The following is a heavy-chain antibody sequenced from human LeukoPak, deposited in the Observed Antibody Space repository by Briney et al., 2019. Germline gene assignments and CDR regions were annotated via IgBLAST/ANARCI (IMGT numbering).Heavy chain of an antibody. Sequence: SVKVSCKASGGTFSSYAVSWVRQAPGQGLEWMGGIIPIFGTANYAQKFQGRVTITADESTSTAYMELSSLRSEDTAVYYCARKTLRFLDPFDYWGQGTLVTVSS. CDR2: IIPIFGTA. CDR3: ARKTLRFLDPFDY. CDR1: GGTFSSYA. D-gene: IGHD3-3*01. V-gene: IGHV1-69*13. J-gene: IGHJ4*02.